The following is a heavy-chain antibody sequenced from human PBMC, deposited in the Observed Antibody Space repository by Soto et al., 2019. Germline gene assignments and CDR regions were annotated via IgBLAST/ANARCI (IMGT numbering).Heavy chain of an antibody. CDR3: AREELLWFGELSAGEFDI. D-gene: IGHD3-10*01. CDR1: GFTFSSYW. V-gene: IGHV3-74*01. Sequence: EVQLVESGGGLVQPGGSLRLSCAASGFTFSSYWMHWVRQAPGKGLVWVSRINSDGSSTSYADSVKGRFTISRDNAKNTLYLQMNSLRAEDTAVYYCAREELLWFGELSAGEFDIWGQGTMVTVSS. CDR2: INSDGSST. J-gene: IGHJ3*02.